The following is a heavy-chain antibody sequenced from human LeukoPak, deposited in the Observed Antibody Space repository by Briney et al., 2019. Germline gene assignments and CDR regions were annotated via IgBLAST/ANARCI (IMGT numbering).Heavy chain of an antibody. CDR1: GFTFSSYA. CDR2: ISYDGSNK. Sequence: RGSLTLSCAASGFTFSSYAMQWVRPAPGKGLEWVAVISYDGSNKYYADSVKGRFTISRDNSKNTLYLQMNSLRAEDTAVYYCAREDWNYDGYFDYWGQGTLVTVSS. V-gene: IGHV3-30-3*01. CDR3: AREDWNYDGYFDY. D-gene: IGHD1-7*01. J-gene: IGHJ4*02.